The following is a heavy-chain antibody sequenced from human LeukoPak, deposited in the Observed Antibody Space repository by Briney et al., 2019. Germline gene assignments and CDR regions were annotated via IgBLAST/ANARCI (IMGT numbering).Heavy chain of an antibody. D-gene: IGHD2-2*01. CDR1: GDSISSTNW. V-gene: IGHV3-7*03. CDR3: ARDRGYCSSTSCLPYYYYGMDV. J-gene: IGHJ6*04. CDR2: IKQDGSEK. Sequence: GTLSLTCAVSGDSISSTNWWNWVRQPPGKGLEWVANIKQDGSEKYYVDSVKGRFTISRDNAKNSLYLQMNSLRAEDTAVYYCARDRGYCSSTSCLPYYYYGMDVWGKGTTVTVSS.